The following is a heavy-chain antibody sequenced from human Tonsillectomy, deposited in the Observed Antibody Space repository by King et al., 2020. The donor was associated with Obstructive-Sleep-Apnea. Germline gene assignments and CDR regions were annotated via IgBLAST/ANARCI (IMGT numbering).Heavy chain of an antibody. CDR2: IAYDGSNK. CDR1: GFTFSSHA. V-gene: IGHV3-30*04. D-gene: IGHD3-9*01. CDR3: ARAAGGDILTGDFPNWLDP. J-gene: IGHJ5*02. Sequence: VQLVESGGGVVQPGRSLRLSCAASGFTFSSHAMHWVRQAPGKGLEWVAFIAYDGSNKYYADSVKGRFTISRDDSKNTLYLQMNSLRAEDTAVYYWARAAGGDILTGDFPNWLDPWGQGTLVTVSS.